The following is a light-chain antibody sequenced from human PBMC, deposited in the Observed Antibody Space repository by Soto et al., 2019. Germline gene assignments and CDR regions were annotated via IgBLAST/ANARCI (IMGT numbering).Light chain of an antibody. CDR2: SAS. CDR1: QSISGD. J-gene: IGKJ1*01. V-gene: IGKV3-15*01. CDR3: QQYNNWPRT. Sequence: EIVMTQSPATLSVSPGERATLSCRASQSISGDLVWYQQKPGQAPRLLMYSASTRATGIPDRFSGSGFGTEFTLTISSLQAEDFATYYCQQYNNWPRTFGQGTKVDIK.